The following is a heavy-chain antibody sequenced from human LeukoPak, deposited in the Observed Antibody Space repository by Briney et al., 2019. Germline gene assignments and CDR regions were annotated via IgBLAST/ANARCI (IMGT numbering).Heavy chain of an antibody. V-gene: IGHV1-18*01. Sequence: ASVKVSCKASGGNFINYAINWVRQAPGQGLEWMGWISAYNGNTNYAQKLQGRVTMTTDTSTSTAYMELRSLRSDDTAVYYCARLEGYDFWSGYYNYYYYYMDVWGKGTTVTVSS. CDR2: ISAYNGNT. CDR1: GGNFINYA. J-gene: IGHJ6*03. D-gene: IGHD3-3*01. CDR3: ARLEGYDFWSGYYNYYYYYMDV.